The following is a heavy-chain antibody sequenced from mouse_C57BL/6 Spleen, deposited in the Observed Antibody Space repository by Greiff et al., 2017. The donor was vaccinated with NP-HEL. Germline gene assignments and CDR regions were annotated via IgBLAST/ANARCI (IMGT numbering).Heavy chain of an antibody. Sequence: QVQLKQPGTELVKPGASVKLSCKASGYTFTSYWMHWVKQRPGQGLEWIGNINPSNGGTNYNEKFKSKATLTVDKSSSTAYMQLSSLTSEDSAVYYCARSPIYYGYDGYYAMDYWGQGTSVTVSS. D-gene: IGHD2-2*01. CDR1: GYTFTSYW. V-gene: IGHV1-53*01. CDR2: INPSNGGT. J-gene: IGHJ4*01. CDR3: ARSPIYYGYDGYYAMDY.